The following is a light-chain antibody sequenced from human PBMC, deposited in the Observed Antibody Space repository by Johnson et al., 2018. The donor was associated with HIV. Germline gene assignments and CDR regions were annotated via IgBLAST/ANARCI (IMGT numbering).Light chain of an antibody. Sequence: QSVLTQPPSVSAAPGQKVIISCSGSSSNIGKNYVSWYQQVPGTAPKLLIYENNKRPSGIPDQFSGSKSGTSATLGITGLRTGDEVDYYCGTWDSSLSAGVFGTGTEVTVL. CDR2: ENN. CDR1: SSNIGKNY. V-gene: IGLV1-51*02. J-gene: IGLJ1*01. CDR3: GTWDSSLSAGV.